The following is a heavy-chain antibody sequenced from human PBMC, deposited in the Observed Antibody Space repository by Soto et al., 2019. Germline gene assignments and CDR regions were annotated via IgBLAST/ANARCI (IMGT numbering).Heavy chain of an antibody. CDR2: IFWNDDK. V-gene: IGHV2-5*01. CDR3: AHRVIGPAAPQIDS. J-gene: IGHJ4*02. D-gene: IGHD6-6*01. CDR1: GFSLSASGVG. Sequence: QITLKESGPTLVKPTQTLTLTCTFSGFSLSASGVGVAWIRQPPGKALEWLALIFWNDDKFYTSSLRNRLTITKDTSKNQVILTLPNIEPEDAATYYRAHRVIGPAAPQIDSWGPGTLVTVSS.